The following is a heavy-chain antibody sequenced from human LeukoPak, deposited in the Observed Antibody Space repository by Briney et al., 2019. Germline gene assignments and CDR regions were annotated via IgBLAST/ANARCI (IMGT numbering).Heavy chain of an antibody. CDR3: AREGRDFWSGYPSLFDY. CDR1: GFTFSSYS. Sequence: PGGSLRLSCAASGFTFSSYSMNWVRQAPGKGLEWVSSISSSSSYIYYADSVKGRFTIPRDNAKNSLYLQMNSLRAEDTAVYYCAREGRDFWSGYPSLFDYWGQGTLVTVSS. CDR2: ISSSSSYI. J-gene: IGHJ4*02. D-gene: IGHD3-3*01. V-gene: IGHV3-21*01.